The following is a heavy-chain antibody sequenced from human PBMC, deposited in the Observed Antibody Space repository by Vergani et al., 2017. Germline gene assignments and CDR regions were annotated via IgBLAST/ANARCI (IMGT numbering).Heavy chain of an antibody. CDR3: ARETETAAFDI. Sequence: QVQLQESGPGLVKPSETLSLTCTVSGGSISSHYWSWIRQPPGTGLEWIGYIYYSGSTNYNHSLKRRVTISVDTSKNQFTLKLRSVTAADTAVYYCARETETAAFDIWGQGTMVTVSS. CDR1: GGSISSHY. CDR2: IYYSGST. D-gene: IGHD1-1*01. V-gene: IGHV4-59*11. J-gene: IGHJ3*02.